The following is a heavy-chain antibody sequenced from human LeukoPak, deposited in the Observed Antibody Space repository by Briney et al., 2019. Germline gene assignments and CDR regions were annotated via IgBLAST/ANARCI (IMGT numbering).Heavy chain of an antibody. CDR1: GGSFSGYY. Sequence: PSETLSLTCAVYGGSFSGYYRSWIRQPPGKGLELIGEINHSGSTNYNPSLKSRVTISVDTSKNQFSLKLSSVTAADTAVYYCASIKYYYDSSGFVYWGQGTLVTVSS. J-gene: IGHJ4*02. CDR2: INHSGST. V-gene: IGHV4-34*01. CDR3: ASIKYYYDSSGFVY. D-gene: IGHD3-22*01.